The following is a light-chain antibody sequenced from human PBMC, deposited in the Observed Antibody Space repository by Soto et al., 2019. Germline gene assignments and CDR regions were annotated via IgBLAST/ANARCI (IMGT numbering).Light chain of an antibody. V-gene: IGKV1-39*01. CDR3: QQYNSFPWT. J-gene: IGKJ1*01. CDR2: AAS. CDR1: QSISGY. Sequence: DIQMTQSPSSLSASVRDRVTITCRASQSISGYLNWYQQKPGKAPKLLIYAASSLEGGVPSRFNGSRSETEFTLTIRNLQPDDFATYYCQQYNSFPWTFGLGTKV.